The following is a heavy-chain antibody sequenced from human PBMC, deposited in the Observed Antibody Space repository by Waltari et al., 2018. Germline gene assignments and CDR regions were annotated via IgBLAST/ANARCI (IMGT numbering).Heavy chain of an antibody. Sequence: QVQLVQSGAEVKKPGSSVKVSCKTSGGSFTAYTFTWVRQAPGQGLEWMGRIVPLVDIADYTQEFQGRATFTADTSTRTAYMTLRNLRSEDTAVYYCARADYYDSSGLDHWGPGTLVTVSS. CDR3: ARADYYDSSGLDH. V-gene: IGHV1-69*02. CDR1: GGSFTAYT. D-gene: IGHD3-22*01. J-gene: IGHJ4*02. CDR2: IVPLVDIA.